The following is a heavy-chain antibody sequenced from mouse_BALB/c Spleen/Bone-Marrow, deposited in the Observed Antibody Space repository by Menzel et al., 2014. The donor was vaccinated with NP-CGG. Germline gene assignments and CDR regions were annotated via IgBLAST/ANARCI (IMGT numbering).Heavy chain of an antibody. CDR3: ARGDYETWFAY. D-gene: IGHD2-4*01. Sequence: QVQLQQSGAELARPGASVKLSCKASGYTFTSYWMQWVKQGPGQGLEWIGAIYPGDGDTRYTQKFKGKATLTADKSSSTAYMQLSSLASEDSAVYYCARGDYETWFAYWGQGTLVTVSA. CDR1: GYTFTSYW. V-gene: IGHV1-87*01. CDR2: IYPGDGDT. J-gene: IGHJ3*01.